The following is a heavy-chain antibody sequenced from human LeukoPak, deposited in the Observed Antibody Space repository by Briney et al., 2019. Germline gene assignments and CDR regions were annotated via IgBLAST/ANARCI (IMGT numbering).Heavy chain of an antibody. Sequence: GASVKVSCRASGYTFTSYGISWVRQAPGQGLEWMGWISGYNGNTNYAQKLQGRVTMTTDTSTSTAYMELRSLRSDDTAVYYCARDPPRIVVVVAATNYYGMDVWGQGTTVTVSS. CDR2: ISGYNGNT. D-gene: IGHD2-15*01. CDR1: GYTFTSYG. J-gene: IGHJ6*02. V-gene: IGHV1-18*01. CDR3: ARDPPRIVVVVAATNYYGMDV.